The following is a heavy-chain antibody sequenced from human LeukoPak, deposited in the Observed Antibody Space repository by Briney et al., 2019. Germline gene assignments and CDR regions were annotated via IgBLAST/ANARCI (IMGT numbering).Heavy chain of an antibody. CDR2: IYYSGSA. J-gene: IGHJ5*02. CDR1: GGSISSYY. CDR3: ARVVAAAGNWFDP. Sequence: SETLSLTCTVSGGSISSYYWSWIRQPPGKGLEWIGYIYYSGSANYNPSLKSRVTISVDTSKNQFSPKLSSVTAADTAVYYCARVVAAAGNWFDPWGQGTLVTVSS. V-gene: IGHV4-59*01. D-gene: IGHD6-13*01.